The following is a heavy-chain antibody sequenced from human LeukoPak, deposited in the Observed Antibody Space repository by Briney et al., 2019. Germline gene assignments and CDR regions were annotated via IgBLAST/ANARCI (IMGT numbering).Heavy chain of an antibody. J-gene: IGHJ4*02. D-gene: IGHD3-16*01. V-gene: IGHV1-2*02. CDR2: INPISGTT. CDR3: VRDLMTTPTWDFDY. CDR1: GYTFTGYY. Sequence: ASVKVSCKASGYTFTGYYMHWVRQAPGQGLEWMGWINPISGTTNYAQKLQGRVTVTRDTSISTVYMELSRLESDDTAVCYCVRDLMTTPTWDFDYWGQGTLVTVAS.